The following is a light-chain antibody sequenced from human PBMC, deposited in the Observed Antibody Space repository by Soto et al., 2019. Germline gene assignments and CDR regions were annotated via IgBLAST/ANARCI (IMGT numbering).Light chain of an antibody. J-gene: IGKJ1*01. CDR3: QQYNTYWT. V-gene: IGKV1-5*01. CDR2: DAS. CDR1: QSISYW. Sequence: DIQMTQSPSTLSSSVVDRVTITCRASQSISYWLAWYQQKPGKAPKVLIYDASSLESGVPSRFSGSGSGTEFTLTINSLQPDDLATYYCQQYNTYWTFGQGTKVDIK.